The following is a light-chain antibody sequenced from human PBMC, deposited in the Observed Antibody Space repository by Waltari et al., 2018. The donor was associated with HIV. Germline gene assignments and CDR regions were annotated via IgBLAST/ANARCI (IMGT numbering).Light chain of an antibody. CDR3: AAWDDSLHGYV. J-gene: IGLJ1*01. V-gene: IGLV1-44*01. CDR1: SSNIGSNP. CDR2: RNN. Sequence: QSVLTQPPSASGTPGQRVTTPCSGSSSNIGSNPINWYRQPPGTAPNLLIYRNNQWPSGVPDRCSGSQSGASASLAISGLQSEDEADYYCAAWDDSLHGYVFGTGTKVTVV.